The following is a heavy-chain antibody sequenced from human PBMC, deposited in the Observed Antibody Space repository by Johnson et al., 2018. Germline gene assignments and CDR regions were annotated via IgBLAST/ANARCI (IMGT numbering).Heavy chain of an antibody. CDR3: ARVRVGGMDV. CDR1: GFTFSSYA. Sequence: QVQLVQSGGGVVQXGRSLRLSCAASGFTFSSYAMHWVRQAPGKGLEWVAVISYDGSNKYYADSVKGRFTISRDNSKNTLYLQMNSLSAEDTAVYYCARVRVGGMDVWGQGTTVTVSS. CDR2: ISYDGSNK. D-gene: IGHD2-15*01. J-gene: IGHJ6*02. V-gene: IGHV3-30-3*01.